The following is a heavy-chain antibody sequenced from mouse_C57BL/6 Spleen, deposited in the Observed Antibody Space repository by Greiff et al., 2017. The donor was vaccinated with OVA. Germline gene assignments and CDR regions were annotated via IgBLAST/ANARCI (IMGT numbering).Heavy chain of an antibody. J-gene: IGHJ2*01. CDR1: GYAFTNYL. Sequence: QVQLQQPGAELVKPGASVKVSCKASGYAFTNYLIHWVKQRPGQGLEWIGDINPGSGGTNYNEKFKGKATLTVDKSSSTAYMQLSSLTSEDSAVYYGARGSMSTVDYWGQGTTLTVSS. D-gene: IGHD2-4*01. CDR2: INPGSGGT. CDR3: ARGSMSTVDY. V-gene: IGHV1-54*01.